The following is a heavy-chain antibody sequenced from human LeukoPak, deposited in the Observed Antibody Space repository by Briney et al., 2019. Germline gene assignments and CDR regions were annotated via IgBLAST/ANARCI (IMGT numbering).Heavy chain of an antibody. V-gene: IGHV4-39*07. CDR1: GGSISSSSYY. Sequence: SETLSLTCTVSGGSISSSSYYWGWIRQPPGKGPEWIGSIYYSGSTYYNPSLKSRVTISVDTSKTQFSLMLSSVTAADTAVYYCARVPLHYYDSSGYYWGAFDIWGQGTMVTVSS. D-gene: IGHD3-22*01. CDR3: ARVPLHYYDSSGYYWGAFDI. CDR2: IYYSGST. J-gene: IGHJ3*02.